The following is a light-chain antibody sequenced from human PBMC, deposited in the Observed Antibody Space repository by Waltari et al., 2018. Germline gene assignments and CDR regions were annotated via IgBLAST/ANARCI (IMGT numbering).Light chain of an antibody. Sequence: DVVMTQSPDSLAVSLGERAPSPCNSSHTISFYSTNKNYLTWYQQKPGQPPKLLIYWASTREAGVPDRFGGSGSGTDFTLTISSLQAEDVATYYCQQYQSTPFTFGPGTKVDIK. J-gene: IGKJ3*01. CDR1: HTISFYSTNKNY. CDR2: WAS. CDR3: QQYQSTPFT. V-gene: IGKV4-1*01.